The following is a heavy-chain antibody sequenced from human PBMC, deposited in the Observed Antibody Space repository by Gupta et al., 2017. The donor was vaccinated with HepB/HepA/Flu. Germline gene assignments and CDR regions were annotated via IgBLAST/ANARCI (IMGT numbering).Heavy chain of an antibody. CDR3: AISTRSSSSDY. J-gene: IGHJ4*02. V-gene: IGHV3-7*01. D-gene: IGHD6-13*01. CDR1: AVSFRNFW. Sequence: EVQLAESGGGLVQPGGSCRLSCPASAVSFRNFWMNWVRQAPGKGLEFVANIKQDGSEKNYVDSVRGRFTISRDNAKNLLYLQMNSLRAEDTAVFYCAISTRSSSSDYWGQGALVTVSS. CDR2: IKQDGSEK.